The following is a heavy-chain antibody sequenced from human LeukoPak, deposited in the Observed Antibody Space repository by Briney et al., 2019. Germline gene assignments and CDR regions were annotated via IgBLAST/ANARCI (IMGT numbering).Heavy chain of an antibody. D-gene: IGHD1-26*01. J-gene: IGHJ5*02. CDR2: INPNSGGT. Sequence: ASVKVSCKASGYTFTGYYMHWVRQAPGQGLEWMGWINPNSGGTNYAQKFQGRVTMTRDTSISTAYMELSRLRSDDTAVYYCARVKAGSYYRNWFDPWGQGTLVTVSS. V-gene: IGHV1-2*02. CDR1: GYTFTGYY. CDR3: ARVKAGSYYRNWFDP.